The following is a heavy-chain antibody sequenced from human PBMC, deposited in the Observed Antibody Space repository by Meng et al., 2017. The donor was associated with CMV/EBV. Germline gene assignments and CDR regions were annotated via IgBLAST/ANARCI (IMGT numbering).Heavy chain of an antibody. V-gene: IGHV4-34*02. Sequence: VRLRQVVAVVLKPAYAMPLPCAVYGGSFSGYYWSWIPQPPGKGLEWIGEINHSGSTNYNPSLKSRVTISVDTSKNQFSLKLSSVTAADTAVYYFARESMVRGEDWGQGTLVTVSS. CDR3: ARESMVRGED. CDR2: INHSGST. D-gene: IGHD3-10*01. J-gene: IGHJ4*02. CDR1: GGSFSGYY.